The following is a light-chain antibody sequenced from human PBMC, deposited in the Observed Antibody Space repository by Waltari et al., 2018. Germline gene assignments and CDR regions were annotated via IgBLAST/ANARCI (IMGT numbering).Light chain of an antibody. CDR3: CSYAGIFTLYV. CDR1: SSDVGGYNY. J-gene: IGLJ1*01. Sequence: QSALTQPRSVSGSPGQSVTISCPGTSSDVGGYNYVPLYPQHPGKAPKLMIYDVTKRPSGVPDRFSGSKSGNTASLTISGLQAEDEADYYCCSYAGIFTLYVFGAGTKVTVL. V-gene: IGLV2-11*01. CDR2: DVT.